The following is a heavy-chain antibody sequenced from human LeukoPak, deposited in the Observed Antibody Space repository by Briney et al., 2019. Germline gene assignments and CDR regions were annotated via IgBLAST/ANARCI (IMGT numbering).Heavy chain of an antibody. CDR3: ARKTGYSNGWDY. Sequence: SGPALVKPTQTLTLTCTFSGFSLSTSGVRVSWIRQPPGKALEWLARIDWDDDKFYSTSLKTRLTISKDTSKNQVVLTMTNMDPVDTATYYCARKTGYSNGWDYWGQGTLVTVSS. CDR2: IDWDDDK. D-gene: IGHD6-19*01. V-gene: IGHV2-70*04. J-gene: IGHJ4*02. CDR1: GFSLSTSGVR.